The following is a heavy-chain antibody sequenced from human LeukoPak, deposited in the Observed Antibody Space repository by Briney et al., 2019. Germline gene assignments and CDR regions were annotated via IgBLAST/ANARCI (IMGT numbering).Heavy chain of an antibody. D-gene: IGHD2-15*01. Sequence: GGSLRLSCAASGFAFRSYGMSWVRQAPGKGLEWVSVIYNGGGTYYADSVKGRFTISRDNSKNTLDLQMNSLRVEDTAVYYCAGGYCSGGTCSRHCDYWGQGTLVTVSS. CDR2: IYNGGGT. CDR3: AGGYCSGGTCSRHCDY. CDR1: GFAFRSYG. V-gene: IGHV3-66*01. J-gene: IGHJ4*02.